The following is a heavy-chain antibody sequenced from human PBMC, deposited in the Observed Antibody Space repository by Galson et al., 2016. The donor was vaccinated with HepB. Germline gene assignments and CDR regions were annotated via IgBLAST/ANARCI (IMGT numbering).Heavy chain of an antibody. V-gene: IGHV3-48*02. CDR1: GFTFSTYS. CDR3: ARDGGRGYTYGYFDY. D-gene: IGHD5-18*01. J-gene: IGHJ4*02. Sequence: SLRLSCAASGFTFSTYSMNWVRQAPGKGLEWVSYISSRSSTVYYADSLKGRFTISRENAKNSLYLQMNSLRDEDTAVFYCARDGGRGYTYGYFDYWGRGTLVTVSS. CDR2: ISSRSSTV.